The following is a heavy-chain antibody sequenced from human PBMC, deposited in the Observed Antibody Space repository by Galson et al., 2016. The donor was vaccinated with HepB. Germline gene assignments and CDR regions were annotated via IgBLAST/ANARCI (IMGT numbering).Heavy chain of an antibody. CDR3: ARVVTSGYSSVLGLMYY. Sequence: SLRLSCAASGFIFSDYTLNWVRQAPGKGLEWVSFISSISTNIYYADSVKGRFTISRDNAKNSLYLQMDSLRAEDTAFYYCARVVTSGYSSVLGLMYYWGQGALVTVSS. CDR2: ISSISTNI. D-gene: IGHD5-12*01. CDR1: GFIFSDYT. V-gene: IGHV3-48*01. J-gene: IGHJ4*02.